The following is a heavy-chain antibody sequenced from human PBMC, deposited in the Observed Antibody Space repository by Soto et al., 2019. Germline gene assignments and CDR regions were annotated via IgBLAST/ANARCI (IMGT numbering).Heavy chain of an antibody. Sequence: GGSLRLSCAASGFTFSSYSMNWVRQAPGKGLEWVSSISSSSSYIYYADSVKGRFTISRDNAKKPMYLQMNSLGAEDTAVYYCARDPSGVATIPHYYYMDVWGKGTTVTVSS. CDR2: ISSSSSYI. V-gene: IGHV3-21*01. CDR1: GFTFSSYS. J-gene: IGHJ6*03. CDR3: ARDPSGVATIPHYYYMDV. D-gene: IGHD5-12*01.